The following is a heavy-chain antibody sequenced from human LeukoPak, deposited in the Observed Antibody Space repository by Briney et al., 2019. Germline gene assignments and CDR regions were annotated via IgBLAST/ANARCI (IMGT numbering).Heavy chain of an antibody. J-gene: IGHJ4*02. CDR1: GFTVSSNY. Sequence: GGSLRLSCAASGFTVSSNYMSWVRQAPGKGLEWVSVIYSGGSTYYADSVKGRFTISRDNSKNTLYLQMNSLRAEDTAVYYCARSLGVVPAAQTYYFDYWGQGTLVTVSS. CDR3: ARSLGVVPAAQTYYFDY. D-gene: IGHD2-2*01. CDR2: IYSGGST. V-gene: IGHV3-66*02.